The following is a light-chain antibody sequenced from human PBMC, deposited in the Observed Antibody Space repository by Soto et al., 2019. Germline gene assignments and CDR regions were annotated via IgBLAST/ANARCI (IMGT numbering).Light chain of an antibody. CDR2: HAS. V-gene: IGKV1-5*01. CDR1: QSISTW. J-gene: IGKJ1*01. CDR3: QQYNSYPRT. Sequence: DIQMTQSPSTLSASVGDRVTITCRASQSISTWLAWYQQKPGKAPTLLIYHASSLASGAPSRFRGSGSGTEFTLTISSLQPDDFATFHCQQYNSYPRTFGQGTKVEIK.